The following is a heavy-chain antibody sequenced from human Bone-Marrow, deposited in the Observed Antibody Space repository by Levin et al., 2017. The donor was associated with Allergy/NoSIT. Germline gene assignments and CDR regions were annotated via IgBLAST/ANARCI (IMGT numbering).Heavy chain of an antibody. V-gene: IGHV1-69*01. D-gene: IGHD1-20*01. J-gene: IGHJ5*02. CDR3: ARAPYTITVDPITDFSNPNWFDP. Sequence: KISCTASGGTFSTSAINWLRQAPGQGLEWMGGIIPTFGTANYAQKFRGRVSITADESTSTAYMELSSLRSDDTAVYYCARAPYTITVDPITDFSNPNWFDPWGQGTLVTVSS. CDR2: IIPTFGTA. CDR1: GGTFSTSA.